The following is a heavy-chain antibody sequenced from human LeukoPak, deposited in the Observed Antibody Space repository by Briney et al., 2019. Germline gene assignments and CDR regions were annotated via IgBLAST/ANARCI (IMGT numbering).Heavy chain of an antibody. Sequence: GGSLRLSCAASGFTFDDYGMSWVRQAPGKGLEWVSGINWNGGSTGYTDSVKGRFTISRDNAKNSLYLQMNSLRAEDTALYYCARGSYYDWYYYMDVWGKGTTVTVSS. J-gene: IGHJ6*03. CDR3: ARGSYYDWYYYMDV. CDR1: GFTFDDYG. V-gene: IGHV3-20*04. CDR2: INWNGGST. D-gene: IGHD3-22*01.